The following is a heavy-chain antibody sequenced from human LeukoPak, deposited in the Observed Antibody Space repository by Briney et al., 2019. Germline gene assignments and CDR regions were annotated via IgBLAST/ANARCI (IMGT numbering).Heavy chain of an antibody. Sequence: PSETLSLTCTVSGGSISSSSYYWGWIRQPPGKGLEWIGSIYYSGSTYYNPSLKSRVTISVDTSKNQLSLKLSSVTAADTAVYYCARHDQDTAMVIDYWGQGTLVTVSS. V-gene: IGHV4-39*01. J-gene: IGHJ4*02. CDR3: ARHDQDTAMVIDY. CDR1: GGSISSSSYY. CDR2: IYYSGST. D-gene: IGHD5-18*01.